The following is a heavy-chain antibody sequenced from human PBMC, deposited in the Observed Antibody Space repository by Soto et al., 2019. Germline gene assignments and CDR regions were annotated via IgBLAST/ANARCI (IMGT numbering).Heavy chain of an antibody. CDR2: ISVHNGRT. CDR3: ARPRGGSAAAGSGMDV. CDR1: GYTFSSYA. J-gene: IGHJ6*02. V-gene: IGHV1-18*01. D-gene: IGHD2-2*01. Sequence: QDQLVQSGAEMKKPGASVKVSCEASGYTFSSYAISWVRQAPGQGLEWMGSISVHNGRTNYAEELQDRVTLTIDRSTSMAYMEVRRLRFDHTAVYYCARPRGGSAAAGSGMDVWGQGTTVTVSS.